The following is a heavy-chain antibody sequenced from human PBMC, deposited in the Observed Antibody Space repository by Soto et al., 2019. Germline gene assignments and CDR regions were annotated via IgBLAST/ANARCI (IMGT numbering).Heavy chain of an antibody. V-gene: IGHV1-69*01. Sequence: QVQLVQSGAEVKKPGSSVKVSCKASGGTFSSYAISWVRQAPGQGLEWMGGIIPIFDTANYAQKFQGRVTINADESTSTDYMELSSLRSEDTAVYYCARDQGGGGFGDSYGMDVWGQGTTVTVSS. J-gene: IGHJ6*02. CDR2: IIPIFDTA. CDR1: GGTFSSYA. CDR3: ARDQGGGGFGDSYGMDV. D-gene: IGHD3-10*01.